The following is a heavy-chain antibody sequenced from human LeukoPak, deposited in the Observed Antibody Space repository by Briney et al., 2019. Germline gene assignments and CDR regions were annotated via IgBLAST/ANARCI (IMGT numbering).Heavy chain of an antibody. V-gene: IGHV3-30*18. Sequence: PGRSLRLSCAASGFTFSSYGMHWVRQAPGKGLEWVAVISYDGSNKYYADSVKGRFTISRDNSKNTLYLQMNSLRVEDTAVYYCANLPQLGLDFDYWGQGTLVTVSS. CDR1: GFTFSSYG. CDR2: ISYDGSNK. D-gene: IGHD7-27*01. CDR3: ANLPQLGLDFDY. J-gene: IGHJ4*02.